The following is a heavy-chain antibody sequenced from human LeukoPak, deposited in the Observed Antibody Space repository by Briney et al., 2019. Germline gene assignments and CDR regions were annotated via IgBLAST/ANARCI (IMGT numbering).Heavy chain of an antibody. V-gene: IGHV1-8*01. J-gene: IGHJ5*02. CDR3: ARATYYDILTGYYSHNWFDP. Sequence: ASVKVSCKASGYTFTSYDINWVRQATGQGLEWMGWMNPNSGNTGYAQKFQGRVTMTRNTSISTAYMELSSLRSEDTAVYYCARATYYDILTGYYSHNWFDPWGQGTLVTVSS. CDR2: MNPNSGNT. D-gene: IGHD3-9*01. CDR1: GYTFTSYD.